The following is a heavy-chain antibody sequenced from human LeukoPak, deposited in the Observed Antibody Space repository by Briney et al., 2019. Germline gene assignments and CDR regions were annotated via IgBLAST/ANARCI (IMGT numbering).Heavy chain of an antibody. D-gene: IGHD2-15*01. V-gene: IGHV3-21*01. CDR3: ARGDCSGGSCYYTYFDY. J-gene: IGHJ4*02. CDR1: GFTLSSYS. Sequence: GGSLRLSCAASGFTLSSYSMNWVRQAPGKGLEWVSSISSSSSYIYYADSVKGRFTISRDNAKNSLYLQMNSLRAEDTAVYYCARGDCSGGSCYYTYFDYWGQGTLVTVSS. CDR2: ISSSSSYI.